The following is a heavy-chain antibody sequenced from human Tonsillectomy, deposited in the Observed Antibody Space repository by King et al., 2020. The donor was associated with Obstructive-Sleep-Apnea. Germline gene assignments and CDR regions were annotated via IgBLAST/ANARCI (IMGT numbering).Heavy chain of an antibody. CDR3: ARDQGYYDSSGYYSYFDY. Sequence: QLVQSGGGVVRPGGSLRLSCAASGFTFSSYAMHWVRQAPGKGLEWVAVISYDGSNKYYADSVKGRFTISRDNSKNTLSLQMNCLRTEDTALYYCARDQGYYDSSGYYSYFDYWGQGTLVTVSS. D-gene: IGHD3-22*01. J-gene: IGHJ4*02. CDR2: ISYDGSNK. CDR1: GFTFSSYA. V-gene: IGHV3-30*04.